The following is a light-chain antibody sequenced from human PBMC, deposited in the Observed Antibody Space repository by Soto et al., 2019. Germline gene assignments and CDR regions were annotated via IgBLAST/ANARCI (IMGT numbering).Light chain of an antibody. CDR1: QSVLHSSNNKNY. Sequence: DIVMTQSPDSLAVSLGERTTINCKSSQSVLHSSNNKNYLAWYQQKPGQPPKLLTYWASTRESGVTDRFTGRGSGPDVSLTNSSLRADDGAVSYCLQSYNTPLTFGQVTKVELK. CDR3: LQSYNTPLT. V-gene: IGKV4-1*01. J-gene: IGKJ1*01. CDR2: WAS.